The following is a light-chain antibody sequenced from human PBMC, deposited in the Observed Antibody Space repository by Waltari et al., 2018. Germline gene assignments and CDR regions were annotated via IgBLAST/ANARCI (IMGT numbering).Light chain of an antibody. CDR2: WAS. CDR3: QQYYKTPS. Sequence: DIVMTQSPGSLVVSLGERATINCKSGQDILYNSNNKNYLAWYQHKPGQSPKLLFYWASTRASGVPDRFSGSGSGTDFTLTISRMQAEDVAIYYCQQYYKTPSFGGGTKVE. J-gene: IGKJ4*01. V-gene: IGKV4-1*01. CDR1: QDILYNSNNKNY.